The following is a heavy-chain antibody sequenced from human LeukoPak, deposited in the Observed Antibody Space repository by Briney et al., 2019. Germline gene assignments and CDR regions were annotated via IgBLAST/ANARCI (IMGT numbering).Heavy chain of an antibody. J-gene: IGHJ4*02. Sequence: GGSLRLSCAASGFTFDDYAMHWVRQAPGKGLEWVSGISWNSGSIHYADSVKGRFTISRDNAKHSLYLQMNSLRAEDTALYYCAKDGRSWYRSLDYWGQGTLVTVSS. CDR3: AKDGRSWYRSLDY. CDR2: ISWNSGSI. D-gene: IGHD6-13*01. V-gene: IGHV3-9*01. CDR1: GFTFDDYA.